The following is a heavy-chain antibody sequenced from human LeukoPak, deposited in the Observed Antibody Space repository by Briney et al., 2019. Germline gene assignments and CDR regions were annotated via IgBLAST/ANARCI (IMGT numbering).Heavy chain of an antibody. J-gene: IGHJ6*03. CDR2: INPNSGGT. Sequence: EASVKVSCKASGYTFTGYYMHWVRQAPGQGLEWMAWINPNSGGTNYAQKFQGRVTMTRDTSISTAYMELSRLRSDETAVYYCARDNRLDWAHYYYSYMDVWGKGTTVTVPS. D-gene: IGHD1-1*01. CDR1: GYTFTGYY. CDR3: ARDNRLDWAHYYYSYMDV. V-gene: IGHV1-2*02.